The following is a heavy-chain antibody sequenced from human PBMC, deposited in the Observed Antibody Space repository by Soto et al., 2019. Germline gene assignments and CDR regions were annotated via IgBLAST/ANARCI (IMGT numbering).Heavy chain of an antibody. V-gene: IGHV1-69*02. D-gene: IGHD3-16*01. CDR3: ASGQGLLWAFDI. CDR1: GGTFSSYT. CDR2: IIPILGIA. J-gene: IGHJ3*02. Sequence: QVQLVQSGAEVKKPGSSVKVSCKASGGTFSSYTISWVRQAPGQGLEWMGRIIPILGIANYAQKFQGRVTMTADKSTSTAYMELSSLRSEDTAGYYCASGQGLLWAFDIWGQGTMVTVSS.